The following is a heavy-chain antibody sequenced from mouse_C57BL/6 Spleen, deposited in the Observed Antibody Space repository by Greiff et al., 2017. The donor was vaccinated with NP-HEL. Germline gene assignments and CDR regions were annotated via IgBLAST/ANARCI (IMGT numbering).Heavy chain of an antibody. Sequence: EVKLVESGGGLVKPGGSLKLSCAASGFTFSSYAMYWVRQTPEKRLEWVATISDGGSYTYYPDNVKGRFTISRDKAKSNLYLQMSHLKSEDTAIYYCAIVDYSNYFGYWGKVTTLTVAS. V-gene: IGHV5-4*03. D-gene: IGHD2-5*01. CDR3: AIVDYSNYFGY. CDR2: ISDGGSYT. J-gene: IGHJ2*01. CDR1: GFTFSSYA.